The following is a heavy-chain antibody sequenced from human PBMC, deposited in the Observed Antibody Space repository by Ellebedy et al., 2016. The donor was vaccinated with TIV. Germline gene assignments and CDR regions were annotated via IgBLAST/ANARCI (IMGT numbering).Heavy chain of an antibody. D-gene: IGHD1-26*01. Sequence: ASVKVSCXASGYTFTSYYMHWVRQAPGQGLEWMGWISAYNGNTNYAQKLQGRVTMTTDTSTSTAYMELRSLRSDDTAVYYCAREVEGTMDYWGQGTLVTVSS. V-gene: IGHV1-18*04. CDR2: ISAYNGNT. CDR3: AREVEGTMDY. CDR1: GYTFTSYY. J-gene: IGHJ4*02.